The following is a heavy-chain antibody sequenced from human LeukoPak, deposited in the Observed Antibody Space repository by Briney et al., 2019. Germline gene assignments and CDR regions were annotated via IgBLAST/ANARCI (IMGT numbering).Heavy chain of an antibody. J-gene: IGHJ4*02. Sequence: GGSLRLSRAASGFTFRTYAMSWVRQAPGKGLEWVSGISGSGGSTYYADSVKGRFTISRDNSKNTLYLQMNSLRAEDTAVYYCAKEGDFYDILTDYWGQGTLVTVSS. CDR2: ISGSGGST. D-gene: IGHD3-9*01. CDR1: GFTFRTYA. CDR3: AKEGDFYDILTDY. V-gene: IGHV3-23*01.